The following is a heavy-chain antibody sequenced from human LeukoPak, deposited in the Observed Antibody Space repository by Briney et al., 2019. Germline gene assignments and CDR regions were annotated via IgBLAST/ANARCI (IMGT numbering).Heavy chain of an antibody. V-gene: IGHV3-74*01. Sequence: PGGSLRLSCAVSGFTFSSYWMHWVRQAPGKGLVWVSRINSVGSTTSHADSVKGRFTISRDNAKNTLYLQMNSLRAEDTAVYYCARTASAGTLGGVDGYWGQGTLVTVSS. J-gene: IGHJ4*02. CDR2: INSVGSTT. CDR1: GFTFSSYW. CDR3: ARTASAGTLGGVDGY. D-gene: IGHD6-19*01.